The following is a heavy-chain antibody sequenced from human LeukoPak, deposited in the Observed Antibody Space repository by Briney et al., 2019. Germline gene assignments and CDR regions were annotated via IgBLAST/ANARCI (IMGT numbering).Heavy chain of an antibody. CDR2: IKQDGSEK. V-gene: IGHV3-7*01. CDR1: GFTFSNYW. D-gene: IGHD1-14*01. Sequence: GGSLRLSCAASGFTFSNYWMTWVRQAPGKGLEWVANIKQDGSEKYYVDSVKGRFTISRDNAKNSLYLQMNSLRAEDTAVYYCASGATRGEFDYWGQGTLVTVSS. J-gene: IGHJ4*02. CDR3: ASGATRGEFDY.